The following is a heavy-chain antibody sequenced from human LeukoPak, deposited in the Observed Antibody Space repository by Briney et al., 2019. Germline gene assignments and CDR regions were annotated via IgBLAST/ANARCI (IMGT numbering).Heavy chain of an antibody. V-gene: IGHV3-21*01. CDR1: GFTFSSYS. D-gene: IGHD2-2*02. CDR2: ISSSSSYI. CDR3: ARDQAEYPGPIDY. J-gene: IGHJ4*02. Sequence: PGGSLRLSCAASGFTFSSYSMNWVRQAPGKGLEWVSSISSSSSYIYYADSVKGRFTISRDNSKNTLYLQMNSLRAEDTAVYYCARDQAEYPGPIDYWGQGTLVTVSS.